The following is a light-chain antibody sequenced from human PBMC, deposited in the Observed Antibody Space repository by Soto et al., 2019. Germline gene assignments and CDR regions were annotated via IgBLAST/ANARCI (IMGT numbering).Light chain of an antibody. J-gene: IGKJ1*01. CDR2: WAS. CDR1: QSVLYSSNNKNY. CDR3: QHDYSTPRQ. V-gene: IGKV4-1*01. Sequence: DIVMTQSPDSLAVSLGERATINCKSSQSVLYSSNNKNYLAWYQQKAGQPPKLLIYWASTRESGVPDRFSGSGSGTDFTLTISSLQAEDVAVYYCQHDYSTPRQVGQGTKV.